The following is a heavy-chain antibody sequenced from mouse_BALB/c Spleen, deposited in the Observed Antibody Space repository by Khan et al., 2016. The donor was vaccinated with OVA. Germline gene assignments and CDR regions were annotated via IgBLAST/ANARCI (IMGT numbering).Heavy chain of an antibody. V-gene: IGHV9-1*02. CDR2: INTYTGEP. J-gene: IGHJ1*01. Sequence: QIQLVQSGPELKKPGETVKISCKASGYTLTNYGMNWVKQAPGKGLKWMGWINTYTGEPTYTDDFKGRFAFSLETSASTAYLQINNLKNEDMATYFCARGAGYWYFDVWGAGPTVTVSS. CDR3: ARGAGYWYFDV. CDR1: GYTLTNYG.